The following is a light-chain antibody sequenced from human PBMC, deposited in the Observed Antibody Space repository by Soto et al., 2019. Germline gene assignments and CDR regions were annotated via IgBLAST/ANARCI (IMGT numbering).Light chain of an antibody. CDR3: QQYGGSPRP. CDR2: GAS. Sequence: EIVLTQSPGTLSLSPGERATLSCRASQSLNSNSLAWYQQKPGQAPRLLIYGASTRATGTPDRFSGSGSGTDFTLSISRLEPEDFAVYYCQQYGGSPRPFGQGTKVEVK. CDR1: QSLNSNS. V-gene: IGKV3-20*01. J-gene: IGKJ1*01.